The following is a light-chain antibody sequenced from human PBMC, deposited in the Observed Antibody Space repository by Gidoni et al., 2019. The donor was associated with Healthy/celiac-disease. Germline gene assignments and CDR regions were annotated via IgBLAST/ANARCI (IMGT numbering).Light chain of an antibody. CDR1: SGSIASNY. CDR3: QSYDSSNQGV. Sequence: NFMLTQPHSVSASQGKTVTISGTGSSGSIASNYVQWYTQRPGSAPTTVIYEDNQRPAGVPDLFSGSIDSSSNSASLTLSGLKTEDEADYYCQSYDSSNQGVFGGGTKLTVL. J-gene: IGLJ3*02. CDR2: EDN. V-gene: IGLV6-57*02.